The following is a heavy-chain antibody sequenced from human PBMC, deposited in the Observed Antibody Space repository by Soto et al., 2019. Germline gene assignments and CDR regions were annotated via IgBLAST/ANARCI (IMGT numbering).Heavy chain of an antibody. D-gene: IGHD2-15*01. J-gene: IGHJ5*02. Sequence: QVQLVQSGAEVKKPGASVRVSCKASGYTFTSYYMHWVRQAPGQGLEWMGIINPSGGSTSYAQKFQGRVTMTRDTSTSTVYMELSSLRSEDTAVYYCARDQEPLGYCSGGSCWFDPWGQGTLVTVSS. CDR3: ARDQEPLGYCSGGSCWFDP. CDR2: INPSGGST. V-gene: IGHV1-46*01. CDR1: GYTFTSYY.